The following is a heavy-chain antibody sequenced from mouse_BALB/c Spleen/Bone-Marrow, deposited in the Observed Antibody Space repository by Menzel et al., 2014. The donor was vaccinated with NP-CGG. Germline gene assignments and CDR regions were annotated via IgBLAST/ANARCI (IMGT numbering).Heavy chain of an antibody. D-gene: IGHD4-1*01. J-gene: IGHJ2*01. CDR3: ARELGRGYYFDY. V-gene: IGHV1S130*01. Sequence: VQLQQSGSVLVRPGASVKLSRKASGYTFTSSWMHWAKQRPGQGLEWIGEIHPNSGKTNYNEPFKGTATLTVDTSSSTAYVDLSSLTSEDSAVYYGARELGRGYYFDYWGQGTTLTVSA. CDR2: IHPNSGKT. CDR1: GYTFTSSW.